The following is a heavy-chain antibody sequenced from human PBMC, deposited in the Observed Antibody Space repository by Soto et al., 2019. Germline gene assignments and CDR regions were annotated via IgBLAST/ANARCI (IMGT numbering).Heavy chain of an antibody. V-gene: IGHV2-5*02. CDR2: VYWDDVK. Sequence: QITLKESGPTLVKPTQTLTLTCTLSGFSLSTRGVGVGWSRQSPGKALEGLAVVYWDDVKPSSPTLERRLTITNDTSESEVFLTMTNMDPVDTTTYYCWRKGSGDYALEYWGQGIWVTVSS. D-gene: IGHD4-17*01. CDR1: GFSLSTRGVG. CDR3: WRKGSGDYALEY. J-gene: IGHJ4*02.